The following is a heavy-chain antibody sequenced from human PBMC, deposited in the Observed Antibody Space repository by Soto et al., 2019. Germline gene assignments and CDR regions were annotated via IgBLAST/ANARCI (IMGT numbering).Heavy chain of an antibody. Sequence: SETLSLTCAVSGGSFSSYYWGWIRQPPGKGLEWIGSIYYSGSTYYNPSLKSRVTISVDTSKNQFSLKLSSVTAADTAVYYCARQVAARPRYYYYYGMDVWGQGTTVTVSS. J-gene: IGHJ6*02. CDR3: ARQVAARPRYYYYYGMDV. V-gene: IGHV4-39*01. CDR2: IYYSGST. CDR1: GGSFSSYY. D-gene: IGHD6-6*01.